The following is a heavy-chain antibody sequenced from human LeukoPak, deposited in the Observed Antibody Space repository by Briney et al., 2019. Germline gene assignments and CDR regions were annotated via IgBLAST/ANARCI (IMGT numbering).Heavy chain of an antibody. D-gene: IGHD2-2*01. CDR3: ANPSDCSSTSCYYQGDC. CDR1: GFTFSSYG. Sequence: GGSLRLSCAASGFTFSSYGMHWVRQAPGKGLEWVAFIRYDGSNKYYADSVKGRFTISRDNSKNTLYLQMNSLRAEDTAVYYCANPSDCSSTSCYYQGDCWGQGTLVTVSS. J-gene: IGHJ4*02. V-gene: IGHV3-30*02. CDR2: IRYDGSNK.